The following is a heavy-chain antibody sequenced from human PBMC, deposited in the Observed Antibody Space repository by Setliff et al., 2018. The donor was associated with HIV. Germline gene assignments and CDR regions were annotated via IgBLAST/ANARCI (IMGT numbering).Heavy chain of an antibody. CDR3: ARDFNYYYYYGMDV. J-gene: IGHJ6*02. V-gene: IGHV3-23*01. CDR2: ISGSGGST. Sequence: GGSLRLSCAASGFTFSSYAMSWVRQAPGKGLEWVSAISGSGGSTYYADSVKGRFTISRDNAKNSLYLQMNSLRAEDTAVYYCARDFNYYYYYGMDVWGQGTTVTVSS. CDR1: GFTFSSYA.